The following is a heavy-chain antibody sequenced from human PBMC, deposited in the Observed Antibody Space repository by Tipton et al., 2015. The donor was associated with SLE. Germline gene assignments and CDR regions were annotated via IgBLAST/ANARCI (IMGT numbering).Heavy chain of an antibody. CDR3: ARHIVGVPEAFDI. CDR1: GGSFSSYS. D-gene: IGHD2-21*01. Sequence: TLSLTCAVYGGSFSSYSWSWIRQSPGKGLEWIGGIHHGGDTNYNPSLKSRVTISIDTSKSQFSLKLSSVTAADTAVYYCARHIVGVPEAFDIWGQGTMVTVSS. V-gene: IGHV4-34*01. J-gene: IGHJ3*02. CDR2: IHHGGDT.